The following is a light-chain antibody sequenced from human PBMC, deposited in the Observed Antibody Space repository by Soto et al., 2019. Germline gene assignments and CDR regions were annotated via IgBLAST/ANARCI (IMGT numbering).Light chain of an antibody. J-gene: IGLJ1*01. CDR1: SSDVGSYSR. V-gene: IGLV2-18*02. CDR2: DVS. Sequence: SLLTQPPSLSGSPGQSVALSCPGTSSDVGSYSRVSWYQQPPGTAPKLMIYDVSNRPSGVPDRFSGSKSGNTASLTISGLQAEDEADYYCSSYTSSSTYVFGTGTKVTVL. CDR3: SSYTSSSTYV.